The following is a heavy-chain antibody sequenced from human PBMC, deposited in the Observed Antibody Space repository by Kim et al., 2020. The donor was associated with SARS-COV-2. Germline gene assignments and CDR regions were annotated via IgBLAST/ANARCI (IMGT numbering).Heavy chain of an antibody. CDR3: AKDGDLVVPAAMGYYGMDV. D-gene: IGHD2-2*01. Sequence: GRFNISRDNSQNTLYLQMNSLRAEDTAVYYCAKDGDLVVPAAMGYYGMDVWGQGTTVTVSS. J-gene: IGHJ6*02. V-gene: IGHV3-23*01.